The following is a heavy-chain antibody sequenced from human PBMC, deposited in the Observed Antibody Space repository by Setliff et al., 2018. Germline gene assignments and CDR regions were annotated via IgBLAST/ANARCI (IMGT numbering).Heavy chain of an antibody. CDR1: GGSISSHY. V-gene: IGHV4-59*03. D-gene: IGHD2-8*02. Sequence: PSETLSLTCTVSGGSISSHYWSWIRQPPGKGLEWIGSIYYSGNTNYNPSLKSRVTISVDTSKNQFSLKLSSVTAADTALYYCTVYNTGSSKDHYWGQGTPVTVSS. CDR3: TVYNTGSSKDHY. J-gene: IGHJ4*02. CDR2: IYYSGNT.